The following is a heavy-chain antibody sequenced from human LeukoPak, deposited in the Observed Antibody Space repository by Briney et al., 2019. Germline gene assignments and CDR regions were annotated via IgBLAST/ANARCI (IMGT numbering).Heavy chain of an antibody. J-gene: IGHJ4*02. CDR3: TTEGGSYSRGDY. Sequence: GGSLRLSCAASGFTVSNSYVSWVRQAPGKGLEWVSGIYSGGTTYYRDSVKGRFTISRDNSKNTLYLQMNSLKTEDTAVYYCTTEGGSYSRGDYWGQGTLVTVSS. CDR2: IYSGGTT. V-gene: IGHV3-53*01. D-gene: IGHD1-26*01. CDR1: GFTVSNSY.